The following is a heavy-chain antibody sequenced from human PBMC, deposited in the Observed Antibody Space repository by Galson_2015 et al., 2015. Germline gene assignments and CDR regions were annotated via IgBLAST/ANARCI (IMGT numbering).Heavy chain of an antibody. V-gene: IGHV1-8*02. CDR1: GYSFSSYE. CDR3: ARVSRMSSLGVLTHAIRGLDY. Sequence: SVKVSCKASGYSFSSYEINWVRQATGQGPEWMGSINPNNGKSGYAQKFQGRVTMTRDTSISTAYMELSSLISEDTAVYYCARVSRMSSLGVLTHAIRGLDYWGQGTLVTVSS. D-gene: IGHD3-10*01. J-gene: IGHJ4*02. CDR2: INPNNGKS.